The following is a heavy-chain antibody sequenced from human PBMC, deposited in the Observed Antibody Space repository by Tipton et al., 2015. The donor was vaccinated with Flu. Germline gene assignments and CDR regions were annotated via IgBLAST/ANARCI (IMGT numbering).Heavy chain of an antibody. CDR2: ISSSSSYI. CDR1: GFTFSSYS. Sequence: AVSGFTFSSYSMNWVRQAPGKGLEWVSSISSSSSYIYYADSVKGRFTISRDNAKNSLYLQMNSLRAEDTAVYYCARAPSQTGAFDIWGQGTMVTVSS. V-gene: IGHV3-21*01. CDR3: ARAPSQTGAFDI. J-gene: IGHJ3*02.